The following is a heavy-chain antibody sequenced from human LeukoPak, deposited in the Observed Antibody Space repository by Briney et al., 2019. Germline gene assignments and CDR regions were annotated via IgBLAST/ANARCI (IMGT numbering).Heavy chain of an antibody. CDR3: ARQRGYTVRGEFDP. J-gene: IGHJ5*02. V-gene: IGHV4-59*08. D-gene: IGHD3-10*01. CDR1: GGSISSYY. Sequence: SETLSLTCTVSGGSISSYYWSWIRQPPGKGLEWIGYIYYSGSTNYNPSLKSRVTISVDTSKNQFSLKLSSVTAADTAVCYCARQRGYTVRGEFDPWGQGTLVTVSS. CDR2: IYYSGST.